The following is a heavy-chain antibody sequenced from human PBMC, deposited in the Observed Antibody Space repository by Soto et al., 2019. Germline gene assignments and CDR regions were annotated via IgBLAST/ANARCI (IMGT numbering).Heavy chain of an antibody. CDR2: ISSSSSTI. J-gene: IGHJ3*02. V-gene: IGHV3-48*01. CDR1: GFTFSSYS. CDR3: ARDDSSGGAFDI. D-gene: IGHD6-19*01. Sequence: GGSLRLSCAASGFTFSSYSMNWVRQAPGKGLEWVSYISSSSSTIYYADSVKGRFTISRDNAKNSLYLQMNSLRAEDTAVYYCARDDSSGGAFDIWGQGAMVTLSS.